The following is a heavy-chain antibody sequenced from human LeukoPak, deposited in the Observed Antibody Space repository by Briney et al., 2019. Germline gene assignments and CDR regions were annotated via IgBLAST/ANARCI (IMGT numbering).Heavy chain of an antibody. CDR1: GYTFTAYY. D-gene: IGHD3-22*01. CDR2: INSNSGGT. Sequence: ASVNVSCKTSGYTFTAYYLHWVRQAPGQGLEWMGWINSNSGGTNYAQKFQGRVTMTRDTSISTTHMELNRLRSDDTAVYCCARSFDTSGYHSGHWGQGTLVIVSP. V-gene: IGHV1-2*02. CDR3: ARSFDTSGYHSGH. J-gene: IGHJ4*02.